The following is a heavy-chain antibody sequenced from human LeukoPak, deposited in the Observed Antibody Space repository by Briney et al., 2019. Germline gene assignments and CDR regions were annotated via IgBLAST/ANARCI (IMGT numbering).Heavy chain of an antibody. CDR3: ATQQSLGELSLYGAFDI. V-gene: IGHV1-69*04. J-gene: IGHJ3*02. D-gene: IGHD3-16*02. CDR2: IIPILGIA. CDR1: GGTFSSYA. Sequence: ASVKVSCKASGGTFSSYAISWVRQAPGQGLEWMGRIIPILGIANYAQKFQGRVTITADKSTSTAYMELSSLRSEDTAVYYCATQQSLGELSLYGAFDIWGQGTMVTVSS.